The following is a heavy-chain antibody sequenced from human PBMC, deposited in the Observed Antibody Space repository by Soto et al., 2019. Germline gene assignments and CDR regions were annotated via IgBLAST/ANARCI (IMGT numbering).Heavy chain of an antibody. Sequence: SETLSLTCTVSGGSISTTTYYWGWIRQPPGKGLEWLGSIYYSGATYYNPSLKSRVTISVDTSKNQFSLKLSSVTAADTAVYYRARQLLYCSGGSCYSRWFDPWGQGTLVTVSS. CDR1: GGSISTTTYY. CDR3: ARQLLYCSGGSCYSRWFDP. J-gene: IGHJ5*02. D-gene: IGHD2-15*01. CDR2: IYYSGAT. V-gene: IGHV4-39*01.